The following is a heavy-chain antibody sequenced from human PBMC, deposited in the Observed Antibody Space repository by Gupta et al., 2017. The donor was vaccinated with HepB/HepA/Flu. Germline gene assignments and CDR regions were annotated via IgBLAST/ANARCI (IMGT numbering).Heavy chain of an antibody. J-gene: IGHJ4*02. CDR3: ARVKDRGGNDY. V-gene: IGHV4-39*01. CDR2: ISYGGGT. D-gene: IGHD3-16*01. Sequence: PQLEGAWPGLGESSEALAVTFSVSGGSISSSGNYWGWLRQPPGKGLEWIGTISYGGGTYYNPSLKSRVTISRDTSKNQFSLKLNSVTAADTAFYYCARVKDRGGNDYWGQGILVTVSS. CDR1: GGSISSSGNY.